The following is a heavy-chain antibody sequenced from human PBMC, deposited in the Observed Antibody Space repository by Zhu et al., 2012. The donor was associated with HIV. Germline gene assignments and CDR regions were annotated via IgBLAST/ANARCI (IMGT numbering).Heavy chain of an antibody. D-gene: IGHD3-10*01. CDR3: VSSFTWFGESSETGYYFDY. CDR2: INHSGST. V-gene: IGHV4-34*01. CDR1: GGSFSDYH. J-gene: IGHJ4*02. Sequence: QVQLQQWGAGLLKPSETLSLTCAVYGGSFSDYHWSWIRQPPGKGLEWIGEINHSGSTNYNRPLKSRVTMSVDTSKNQFSLKLSSVTAADTAVYYCVSSFTWFGESSETGYYFDYVGPGNPGHRLL.